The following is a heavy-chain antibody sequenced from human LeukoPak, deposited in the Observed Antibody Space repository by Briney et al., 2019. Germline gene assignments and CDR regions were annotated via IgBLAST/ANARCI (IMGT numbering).Heavy chain of an antibody. Sequence: PGGSLRLSCAASGFTFSSYAMSWVRQAPGKGLEWVSSISGGSTYYADSRKGRFTISRDNSKNTLHLQMNSLRAEDTAVYYCKKDPGTTIVAFDIWGQGTMVTVSS. V-gene: IGHV3-38-3*01. CDR1: GFTFSSYA. CDR3: KKDPGTTIVAFDI. D-gene: IGHD3-22*01. J-gene: IGHJ3*02. CDR2: ISGGST.